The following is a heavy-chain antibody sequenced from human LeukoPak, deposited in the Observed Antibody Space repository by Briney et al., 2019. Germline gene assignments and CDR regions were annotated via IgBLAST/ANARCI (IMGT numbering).Heavy chain of an antibody. CDR2: ISGSGGST. V-gene: IGHV3-23*01. Sequence: GGSLRLSCAASGFTFSSYAMSWVRQAPGKGLEWVSAISGSGGSTYYADSVKGRFTISRDNSKNTLYLQMNSLRAEDTAVYYCARLWFGELLSPFDYWGQGTLVTVSS. CDR1: GFTFSSYA. CDR3: ARLWFGELLSPFDY. J-gene: IGHJ4*02. D-gene: IGHD3-10*01.